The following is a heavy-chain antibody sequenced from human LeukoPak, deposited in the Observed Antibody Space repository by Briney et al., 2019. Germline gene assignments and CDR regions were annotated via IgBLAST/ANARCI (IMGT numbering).Heavy chain of an antibody. CDR1: GYSFTSYY. Sequence: ASVKVSCKASGYSFTSYYVHWVRQAPGQGLEWMGIINPGGGSTSYAEKFQDRATMTRDTSTTTVYMELSSLRSEDTAVYYCATVRTDYYYYGMDVWGQGTTVTVSS. V-gene: IGHV1-46*01. D-gene: IGHD1-14*01. CDR3: ATVRTDYYYYGMDV. J-gene: IGHJ6*02. CDR2: INPGGGST.